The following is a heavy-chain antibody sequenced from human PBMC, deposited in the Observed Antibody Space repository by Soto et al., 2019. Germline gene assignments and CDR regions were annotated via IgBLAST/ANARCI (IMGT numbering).Heavy chain of an antibody. CDR1: GYTFTSYV. D-gene: IGHD3-10*01. J-gene: IGHJ6*02. CDR3: ARDSPMVRGVIMYYYGMDV. Sequence: QVQLVQSGAEVKKPGASVKVSCKASGYTFTSYVISWVRQAPGQGLEWMGWISAYNGNTNYAQKRQGRVTMTTDTPTSTAYMELRSLRSDDTAVYYCARDSPMVRGVIMYYYGMDVWGQGTTVTVSS. CDR2: ISAYNGNT. V-gene: IGHV1-18*04.